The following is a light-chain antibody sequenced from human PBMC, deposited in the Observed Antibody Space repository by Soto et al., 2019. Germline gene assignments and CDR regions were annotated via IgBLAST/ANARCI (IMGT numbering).Light chain of an antibody. CDR3: QQYNNWPPRGT. J-gene: IGKJ1*01. CDR2: GAS. CDR1: QSVSSN. V-gene: IGKV3-15*01. Sequence: EIVMTQSPATLSVSPGERATLSCRASQSVSSNLAWYQQKPGQAPRLLIYGASTRATGIPARFSGSGSGTEFNLTISSLRSEDFAVYYCQQYNNWPPRGTFGQGTKVEIK.